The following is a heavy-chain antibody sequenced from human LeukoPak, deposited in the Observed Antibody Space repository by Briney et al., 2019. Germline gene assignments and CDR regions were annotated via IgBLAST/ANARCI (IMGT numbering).Heavy chain of an antibody. J-gene: IGHJ6*04. Sequence: ASVKISCKASGYTFTSYYMYWVRQAPGQGLEWMGIINPNGGGTNYAQKSQGRVTMTRDMSTSTVYMELSSLRSEDTAVYYCARGYSSGLMDVWGKGTTITVSS. CDR3: ARGYSSGLMDV. CDR2: INPNGGGT. V-gene: IGHV1-46*01. D-gene: IGHD6-19*01. CDR1: GYTFTSYY.